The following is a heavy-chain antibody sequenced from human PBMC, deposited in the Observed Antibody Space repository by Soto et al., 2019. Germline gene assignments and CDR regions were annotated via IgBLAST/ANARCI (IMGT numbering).Heavy chain of an antibody. CDR1: GGSFSGYY. CDR3: ARGGLWIVGTKYFQH. Sequence: SETLSLTCAVYGGSFSGYYWTWIRQPPGTGLEWIGEINHSGSTNYNPSLKSRVTISVDTSKNQFSLKLSSVTAADTAVYYCARGGLWIVGTKYFQHWGQGTLVTVSS. J-gene: IGHJ1*01. CDR2: INHSGST. V-gene: IGHV4-34*01. D-gene: IGHD3-22*01.